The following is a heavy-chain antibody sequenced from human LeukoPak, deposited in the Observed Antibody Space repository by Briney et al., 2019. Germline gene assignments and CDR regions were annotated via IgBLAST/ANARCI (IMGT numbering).Heavy chain of an antibody. CDR1: GGSISSYY. CDR3: ARGIDQLAIFDY. J-gene: IGHJ4*02. Sequence: PSETLSLTCTVSGGSISSYYWSWIRQPPGKGLEWIGYIYYSGHTSYNPSLQSRVTISVDTSKNRISLKLSSVTAADTAMYYCARGIDQLAIFDYWGQGTLVTVSS. CDR2: IYYSGHT. V-gene: IGHV4-59*01.